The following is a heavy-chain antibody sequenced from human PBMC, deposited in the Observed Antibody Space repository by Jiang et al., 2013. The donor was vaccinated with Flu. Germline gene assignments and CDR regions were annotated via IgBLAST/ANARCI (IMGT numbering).Heavy chain of an antibody. D-gene: IGHD1-26*01. J-gene: IGHJ6*03. V-gene: IGHV1-69*06. CDR3: ARGELDYYYYYMDV. Sequence: EWMEGVIPTLWYSKLRTEVQGRVTITADKSTSTAYMELSSLRSEDTAVYYCARGELDYYYYYMDVWGKGTTVTVSS. CDR2: VIPTLWYS.